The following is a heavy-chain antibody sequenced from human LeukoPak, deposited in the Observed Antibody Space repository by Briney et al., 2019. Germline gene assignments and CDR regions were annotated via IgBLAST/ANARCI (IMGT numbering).Heavy chain of an antibody. V-gene: IGHV4-4*02. CDR3: ARFPGGDYGFDY. CDR2: IYYSGST. Sequence: SETLSLTCAVSGGSISTDNWWTWVRQPPGKGLEWIGYIYYSGSTNYNPSLKSRVTISVDTSKNQFSLKLSSVTAADTAVYYCARFPGGDYGFDYWGQGTLVTVSS. D-gene: IGHD4-17*01. CDR1: GGSISTDN. J-gene: IGHJ4*02.